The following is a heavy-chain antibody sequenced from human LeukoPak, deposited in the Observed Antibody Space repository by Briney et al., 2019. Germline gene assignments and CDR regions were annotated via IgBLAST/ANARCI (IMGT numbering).Heavy chain of an antibody. CDR2: IIPIFGTA. Sequence: SVKVSCKASGGTFSSYAISWVRQAPGQGLEWMGGIIPIFGTANYAQKFQGRVTITADESTSTAYMELSSLRSEDTAVYYCARDLGYCSSTSSYGCYYYYMDVWGKGTTVTVSS. CDR1: GGTFSSYA. V-gene: IGHV1-69*13. D-gene: IGHD2-2*01. CDR3: ARDLGYCSSTSSYGCYYYYMDV. J-gene: IGHJ6*03.